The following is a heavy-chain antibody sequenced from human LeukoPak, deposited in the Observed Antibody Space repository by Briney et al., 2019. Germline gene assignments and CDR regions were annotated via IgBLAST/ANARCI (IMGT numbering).Heavy chain of an antibody. CDR3: VREAKMTNIL. D-gene: IGHD2-21*01. V-gene: IGHV3-11*01. CDR1: GFTFSDYY. J-gene: IGHJ4*02. Sequence: GGSLRLSCAASGFTFSDYYMPWIRQAPGKGLEWVSHISRSSGTIYYADSVQGRFTVSRDNGKKSLYLQMSYLRAEDTAVYYCVREAKMTNILWGQGTLVTVSS. CDR2: ISRSSGTI.